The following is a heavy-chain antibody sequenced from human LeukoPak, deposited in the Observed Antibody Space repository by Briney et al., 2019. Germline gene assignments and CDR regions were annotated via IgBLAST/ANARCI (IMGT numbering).Heavy chain of an antibody. V-gene: IGHV1-2*02. CDR1: GYTFTGYY. CDR2: INPNSGGT. J-gene: IGHJ4*02. Sequence: RASVKVSCKASGYTFTGYYMHWVRQAPGQGLEWMGWINPNSGGTNYAQKFQGRVTMTRDTSISTAYMELSRLRSDDTAVYYCARDGISLAGVCSGGSCYVYFDYWGQGTLVTVSS. CDR3: ARDGISLAGVCSGGSCYVYFDY. D-gene: IGHD2-15*01.